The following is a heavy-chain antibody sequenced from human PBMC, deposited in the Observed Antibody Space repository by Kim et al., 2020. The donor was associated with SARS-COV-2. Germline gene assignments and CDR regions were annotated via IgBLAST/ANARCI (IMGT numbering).Heavy chain of an antibody. CDR2: T. D-gene: IGHD5-18*01. V-gene: IGHV4-34*01. CDR3: ARRGYSLEFDP. Sequence: TNYNPSLKGRVTMSVDTSKNQFSLKLSSVTAADTAVYYCARRGYSLEFDPWGQGTLVTVSS. J-gene: IGHJ5*02.